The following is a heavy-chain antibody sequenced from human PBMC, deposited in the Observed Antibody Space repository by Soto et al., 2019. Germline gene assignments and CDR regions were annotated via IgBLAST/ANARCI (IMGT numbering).Heavy chain of an antibody. CDR3: ARDIGYGGN. Sequence: EVQLVESGGGLVQPGGSLRLSCAASGFTFSTSWMHWVRQTPGKGLVWVSHINPDGGITNYAVSAKGRFTISRDNAKNTLFLQMNNLRAEATSVYFCARDIGYGGNWGQGTLVTVSS. CDR1: GFTFSTSW. J-gene: IGHJ4*02. V-gene: IGHV3-74*01. D-gene: IGHD3-16*01. CDR2: INPDGGIT.